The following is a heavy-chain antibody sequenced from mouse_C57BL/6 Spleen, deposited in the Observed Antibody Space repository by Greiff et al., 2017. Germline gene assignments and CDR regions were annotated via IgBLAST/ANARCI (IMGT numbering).Heavy chain of an antibody. Sequence: QVQLQQPGAELVKPGASVKLSCKASGYTFTSYWMHWVKQRPGRGLEWIGRIDPNSGGTKYNEKFKSKATLTVDKPSSTAYMQLSSLTSEDSAVYYCASEGYYDYDAGFAYWGQGTLVTVSA. V-gene: IGHV1-72*01. CDR1: GYTFTSYW. D-gene: IGHD2-4*01. CDR3: ASEGYYDYDAGFAY. CDR2: IDPNSGGT. J-gene: IGHJ3*01.